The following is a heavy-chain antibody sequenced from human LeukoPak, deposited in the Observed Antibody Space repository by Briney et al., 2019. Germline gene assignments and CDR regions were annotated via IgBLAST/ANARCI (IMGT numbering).Heavy chain of an antibody. Sequence: QAGGSLRLSCAASGFTFSSYDMHWVRQGTGKGLEWVSGIGTGGDPYYPGSVKGRFTISRENAGNSLYLQMNSLRAGDTAVYYCAREGVHSLGGAFDIWGQGTMVTVSS. V-gene: IGHV3-13*05. CDR1: GFTFSSYD. D-gene: IGHD3-10*01. CDR2: IGTGGDP. CDR3: AREGVHSLGGAFDI. J-gene: IGHJ3*02.